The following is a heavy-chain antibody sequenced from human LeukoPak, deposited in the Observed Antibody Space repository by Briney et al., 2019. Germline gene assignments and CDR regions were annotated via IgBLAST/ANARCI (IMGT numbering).Heavy chain of an antibody. V-gene: IGHV1-18*01. D-gene: IGHD2-2*01. CDR2: ISAYNGNT. CDR1: GYTFTSYG. CDR3: ARSRLDIVVVPAAMAWFDP. Sequence: ASVKVSCKASGYTFTSYGISWVRQAPGQGLEWMGWISAYNGNTNYAQKLQGRVTMTTDTSTSTAYMELRGLRSDDTAVYYCARSRLDIVVVPAAMAWFDPWGQGTLVTVSS. J-gene: IGHJ5*02.